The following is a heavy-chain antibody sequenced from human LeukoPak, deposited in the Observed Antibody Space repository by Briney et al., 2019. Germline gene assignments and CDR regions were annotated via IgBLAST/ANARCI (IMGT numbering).Heavy chain of an antibody. CDR2: MNPNSGNT. CDR3: AIGERELKY. J-gene: IGHJ4*02. CDR1: GNTFSSYD. Sequence: ASVKVSCKASGNTFSSYDINWVRQATGQGLEWMGWMNPNSGNTGYVQKFQGRVTMTRNTSIRTVYMELSSLRSEDTAVYYCAIGERELKYWGQGTLDTVSS. V-gene: IGHV1-8*01. D-gene: IGHD1-26*01.